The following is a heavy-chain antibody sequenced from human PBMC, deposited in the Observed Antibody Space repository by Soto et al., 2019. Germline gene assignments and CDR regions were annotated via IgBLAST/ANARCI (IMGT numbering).Heavy chain of an antibody. CDR2: INPNSGGT. CDR1: GYTFTGYY. Sequence: EASVKVSCKASGYTFTGYYMHWVRQAPGQGLEWMGWINPNSGGTNYAQKFQGWVTMTRDTSISTAYMELSRLRSDDTAVYYCARGWGLLWFGELLYSRAYYYGMDVWGQGTTVTVSS. V-gene: IGHV1-2*04. D-gene: IGHD3-10*01. J-gene: IGHJ6*02. CDR3: ARGWGLLWFGELLYSRAYYYGMDV.